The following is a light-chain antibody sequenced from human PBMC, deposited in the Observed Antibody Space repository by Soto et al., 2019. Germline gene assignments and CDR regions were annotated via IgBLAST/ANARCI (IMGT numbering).Light chain of an antibody. Sequence: DIQMTQSPSSLSAFVGDTVTITCRASQDISNFLAWYQQKPGKVPKLLIYAASTLQSGVPSRFSGSGSGTDFTLTISSLQPEGVATYYCQKCKIAPFTFGGGTKVEMK. CDR1: QDISNF. CDR3: QKCKIAPFT. J-gene: IGKJ4*01. CDR2: AAS. V-gene: IGKV1-27*01.